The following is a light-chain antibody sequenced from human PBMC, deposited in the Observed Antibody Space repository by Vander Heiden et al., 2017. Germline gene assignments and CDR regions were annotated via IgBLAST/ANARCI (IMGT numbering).Light chain of an antibody. Sequence: DILLTQSPGTLSLSPGETATLSCRASQRVNKNYLAWYQQKPGQAPRLLIYAASSKATGIPDRFSGSGSGTDFTLTISRLEPEDFAVYFCQQYDNSFSWTFGQETKVEI. J-gene: IGKJ1*01. CDR1: QRVNKNY. V-gene: IGKV3-20*01. CDR2: AAS. CDR3: QQYDNSFSWT.